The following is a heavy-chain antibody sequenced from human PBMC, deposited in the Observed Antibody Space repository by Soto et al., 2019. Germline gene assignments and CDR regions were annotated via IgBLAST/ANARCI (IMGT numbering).Heavy chain of an antibody. CDR2: ISCSGGST. J-gene: IGHJ4*02. CDR1: GFTFSTYA. CDR3: AKVYYNFWIGSDY. D-gene: IGHD3-3*01. Sequence: EVQLLESGGGLVQPGGSLRLSCAASGFTFSTYAMSWVRQAPGKGLEWVSAISCSGGSTYYADSVKGRFTISRDNSNNTLYLPVNSLRPADTVVYYCAKVYYNFWIGSDYWGQGDLVTVSS. V-gene: IGHV3-23*01.